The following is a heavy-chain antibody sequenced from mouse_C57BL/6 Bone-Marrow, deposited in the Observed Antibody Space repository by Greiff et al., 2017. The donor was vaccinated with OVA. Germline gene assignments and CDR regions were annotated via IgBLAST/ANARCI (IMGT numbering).Heavy chain of an antibody. Sequence: VQLQQSGPGLVKPSQSLSLTCSVTGYSITSGYYWNWIRQFPGNKLEWMGYISYDGSNNYNPSLKNRISITRDTSKNQFFLKLNSVTTEDTATYYCARDDYGSSSWFVYWGQGTLVTVSA. J-gene: IGHJ3*01. D-gene: IGHD1-1*01. V-gene: IGHV3-6*01. CDR3: ARDDYGSSSWFVY. CDR2: ISYDGSN. CDR1: GYSITSGYY.